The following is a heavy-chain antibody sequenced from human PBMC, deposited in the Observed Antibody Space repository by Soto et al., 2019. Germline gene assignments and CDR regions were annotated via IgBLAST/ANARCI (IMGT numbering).Heavy chain of an antibody. CDR3: ATRQGGSYNWFDP. J-gene: IGHJ5*02. V-gene: IGHV4-39*01. CDR1: GGSISRSSYS. Sequence: QLQLQESGPGLVKPSETLSLTCTVSGGSISRSSYSWGWIRQPPGKGLEWIGTIYYSGSTYYNPSLKSRVTISVDTSKNQFSLKLSSVTAADTAVYYCATRQGGSYNWFDPWGQGTLVTVSS. CDR2: IYYSGST. D-gene: IGHD2-15*01.